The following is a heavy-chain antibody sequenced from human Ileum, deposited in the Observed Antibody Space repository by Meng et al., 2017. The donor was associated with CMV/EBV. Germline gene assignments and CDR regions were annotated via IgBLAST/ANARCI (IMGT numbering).Heavy chain of an antibody. Sequence: GGSLRLSCAASGFTFSSYAMHWVRKAPGKGLEWVAVISYDGSNKYYADSVKGRFPITRDNSTNTLYLQMNSLRAEETAVYYCARVQNYYDSSWYYPLGDAFDIWGQGTMVTVSS. CDR3: ARVQNYYDSSWYYPLGDAFDI. J-gene: IGHJ3*02. CDR2: ISYDGSNK. CDR1: GFTFSSYA. V-gene: IGHV3-30-3*01. D-gene: IGHD3-22*01.